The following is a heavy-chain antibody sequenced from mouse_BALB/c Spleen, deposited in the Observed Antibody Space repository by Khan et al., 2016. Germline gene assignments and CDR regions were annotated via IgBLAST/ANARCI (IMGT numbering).Heavy chain of an antibody. Sequence: QVQLQQSGPELVKPGASVKISCKASGYRFTSYYIHWVKQRPGQGLEWIGWIFPGSDNSYYNEKFKGKATLTADTSSNTAYIQHSSLSSYDSTFYFCARCGPDWYFDVWGAGTTVPVSS. CDR3: ARCGPDWYFDV. V-gene: IGHV1-66*01. J-gene: IGHJ1*01. CDR1: GYRFTSYY. CDR2: IFPGSDNS.